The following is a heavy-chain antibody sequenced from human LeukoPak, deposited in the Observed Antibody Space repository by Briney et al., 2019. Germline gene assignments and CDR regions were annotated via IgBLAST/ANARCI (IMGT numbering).Heavy chain of an antibody. V-gene: IGHV3-30-3*01. Sequence: GGSLRLSCAASGFTFSSYAMHWVRQAPGKGLEWVAVISYDGSNKYYADSVKGRFTISRDNAKNSLYLQMNSLRAEDTALYYCAKDVRLYDILTGYYNYWGQGTLVTVSS. CDR3: AKDVRLYDILTGYYNY. CDR2: ISYDGSNK. J-gene: IGHJ4*02. D-gene: IGHD3-9*01. CDR1: GFTFSSYA.